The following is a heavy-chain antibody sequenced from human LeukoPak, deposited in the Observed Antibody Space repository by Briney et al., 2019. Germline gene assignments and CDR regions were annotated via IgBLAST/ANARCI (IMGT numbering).Heavy chain of an antibody. V-gene: IGHV1-2*02. CDR1: GYTFTGYY. Sequence: ASVKVSCKASGYTFTGYYMHWVRQAPGQGLEWMGWINPNSGGTNYAQKFQGRVTMTRDTSISTAYMELSRLRSDDTAVYYCARDCYDSSGPDYWGQGTLVTVSS. D-gene: IGHD3-22*01. CDR2: INPNSGGT. J-gene: IGHJ4*02. CDR3: ARDCYDSSGPDY.